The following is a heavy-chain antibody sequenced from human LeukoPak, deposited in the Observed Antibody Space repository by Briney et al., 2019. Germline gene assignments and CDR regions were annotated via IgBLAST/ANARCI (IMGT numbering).Heavy chain of an antibody. CDR1: GFTFSNAW. Sequence: GGSLRLSCAASGFTFSNAWMSWVRQAPEKGLEWVGRIKSKTDGGTTDYAAPVKGRFTISRDDSKNTLYLQMSSLKTEDTAVYYCTTGPWVIVVVIHYWGQGTLVTVSS. CDR2: IKSKTDGGTT. V-gene: IGHV3-15*01. D-gene: IGHD3-22*01. J-gene: IGHJ4*02. CDR3: TTGPWVIVVVIHY.